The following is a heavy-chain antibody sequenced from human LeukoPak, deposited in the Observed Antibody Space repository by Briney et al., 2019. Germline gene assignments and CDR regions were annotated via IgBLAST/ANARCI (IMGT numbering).Heavy chain of an antibody. V-gene: IGHV4-31*03. J-gene: IGHJ4*02. Sequence: SQTLSLTCTVSGGSISSGGYYWSWIRQHPGKGLEWIGYIYYTGSTSYNPSLKSRLTISVDTSKNQFSLKLTSVTAADTAVYFCARASGRRGYSGYEFCYWGQGTLVTVSS. CDR1: GGSISSGGYY. CDR3: ARASGRRGYSGYEFCY. D-gene: IGHD5-12*01. CDR2: IYYTGST.